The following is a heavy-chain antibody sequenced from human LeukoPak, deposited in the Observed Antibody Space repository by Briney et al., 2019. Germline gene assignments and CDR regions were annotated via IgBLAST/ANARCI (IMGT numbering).Heavy chain of an antibody. Sequence: PSETLSLTCAVYGGSFSGYDWSWIRQPPGKGLEWIGEITHSGSTNYNPSLKSRVTISVDTSKNQFSLKLSSVTAADTAVYYCARDSPYYYDSSGYYGVWSLEKPAFWFDPWGQGTLVTVSS. D-gene: IGHD3-22*01. CDR1: GGSFSGYD. CDR3: ARDSPYYYDSSGYYGVWSLEKPAFWFDP. J-gene: IGHJ5*02. V-gene: IGHV4-34*01. CDR2: ITHSGST.